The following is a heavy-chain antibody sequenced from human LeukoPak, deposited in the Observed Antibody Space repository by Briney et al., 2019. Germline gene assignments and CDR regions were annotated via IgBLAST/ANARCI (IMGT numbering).Heavy chain of an antibody. D-gene: IGHD7-27*01. CDR3: ARFETGVYYYYGLDV. J-gene: IGHJ6*02. CDR1: GFTFSSYS. V-gene: IGHV3-21*01. CDR2: ISSESVHI. Sequence: GGSLRLSCAASGFTFSSYSMNWVRQPPGKGLEWVSSISSESVHILYADALKGRFTISRDNAKNSLYLQMNSLRPEDTAVYYCARFETGVYYYYGLDVWGQGTTVTVSS.